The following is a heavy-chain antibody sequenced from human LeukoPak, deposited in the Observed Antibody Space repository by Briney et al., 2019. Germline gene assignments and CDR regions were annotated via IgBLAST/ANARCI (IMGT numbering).Heavy chain of an antibody. V-gene: IGHV3-23*01. D-gene: IGHD6-13*01. CDR3: AKVPLGYSSLKIFR. J-gene: IGHJ4*02. Sequence: PGGSLRLSCAASGFTFSSYAMSWVRQAPGKGLEWVSAISGSGGSTYYADSVKGRFTISRDNSKNTLYLQMNSLRAEDTAVYYCAKVPLGYSSLKIFRWGQGTLVTVSS. CDR1: GFTFSSYA. CDR2: ISGSGGST.